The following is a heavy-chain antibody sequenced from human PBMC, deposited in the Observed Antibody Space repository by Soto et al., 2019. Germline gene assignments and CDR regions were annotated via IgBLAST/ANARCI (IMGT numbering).Heavy chain of an antibody. CDR2: IYHSGNT. Sequence: SETLSLTCTVSGGSISSGDYYWSWIRQYPGKGLEWIGYIYHSGNTYYNPSLKSRVIISVDTSKNQFSLKLSSVTAADTAVYFCARDTAGGEAGFDYWGQGTLVTVSS. V-gene: IGHV4-31*03. J-gene: IGHJ4*02. CDR1: GGSISSGDYY. CDR3: ARDTAGGEAGFDY. D-gene: IGHD3-16*01.